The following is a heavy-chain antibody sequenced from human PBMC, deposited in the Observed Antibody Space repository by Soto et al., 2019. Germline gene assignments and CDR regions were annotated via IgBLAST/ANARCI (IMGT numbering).Heavy chain of an antibody. CDR1: GFTFSSYG. CDR2: ISYDGSNR. CDR3: ARPLYNWNFYYYMDV. D-gene: IGHD1-20*01. Sequence: GGSLRLSCAASGFTFSSYGMHWVRQAPGKGLEWVALISYDGSNRYSADSVKGRFTISRDNSKNTLYLQMNSLRVEDTAVYYCARPLYNWNFYYYMDVWGKGTTVTVSS. J-gene: IGHJ6*03. V-gene: IGHV3-30*03.